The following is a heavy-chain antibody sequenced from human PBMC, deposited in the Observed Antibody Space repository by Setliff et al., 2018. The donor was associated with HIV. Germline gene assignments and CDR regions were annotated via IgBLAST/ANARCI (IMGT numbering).Heavy chain of an antibody. CDR3: ARGGAIAEGDSFDF. CDR1: GYSISSGYY. V-gene: IGHV4-38-2*02. J-gene: IGHJ3*01. Sequence: SETLSLTCTVSGYSISSGYYWGWIRQPPGKGLEWIGSIYYSGRTYYNPSLKSRVTISVDTSKNQFSLKLSSVTAADTAVYYCARGGAIAEGDSFDFWSLGKVVTVSS. D-gene: IGHD3-16*01. CDR2: IYYSGRT.